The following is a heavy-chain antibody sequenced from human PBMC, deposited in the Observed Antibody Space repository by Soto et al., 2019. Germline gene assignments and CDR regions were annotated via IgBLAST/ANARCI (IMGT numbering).Heavy chain of an antibody. CDR3: ASSIVGATGGYDWFDP. D-gene: IGHD1-26*01. J-gene: IGHJ5*02. Sequence: SETLSLTCTVSGGSISSYYWSWIRQPPGKGLEWIGYIYYSGSTNYNPSLKSRVTISVDTSKNQFSLKLSSVTAADTAVYYCASSIVGATGGYDWFDPWGQGTLVTVSS. V-gene: IGHV4-59*01. CDR1: GGSISSYY. CDR2: IYYSGST.